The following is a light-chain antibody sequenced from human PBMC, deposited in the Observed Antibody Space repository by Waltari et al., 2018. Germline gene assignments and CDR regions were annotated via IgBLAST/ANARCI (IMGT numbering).Light chain of an antibody. V-gene: IGLV2-14*01. CDR1: SSDIGAYNY. J-gene: IGLJ3*02. CDR3: SSYTTTNTRL. CDR2: EFN. Sequence: QSALTQPSSMSGSPGQSITISCTGTSSDIGAYNYVAWYQQHPGKAPEVIIYEFNKRPAGISNRCTGSKSGYTASLTISGLQAEDEADYYCSSYTTTNTRLFGGGTKLTVL.